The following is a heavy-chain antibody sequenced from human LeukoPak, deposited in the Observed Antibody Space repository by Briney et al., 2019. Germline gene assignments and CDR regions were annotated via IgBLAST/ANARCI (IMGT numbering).Heavy chain of an antibody. J-gene: IGHJ4*02. CDR3: AKDQAARLPYYFDY. Sequence: GGSLRLSCAASGFSFSTYVLHWVRQAPGKGLEWVAVISYDGSNKYYADSVKGRFTISRDNSKNTLYLQMNSLRAEDTAVYYCAKDQAARLPYYFDYWGQGTLVTVSS. CDR1: GFSFSTYV. CDR2: ISYDGSNK. V-gene: IGHV3-30-3*01. D-gene: IGHD6-6*01.